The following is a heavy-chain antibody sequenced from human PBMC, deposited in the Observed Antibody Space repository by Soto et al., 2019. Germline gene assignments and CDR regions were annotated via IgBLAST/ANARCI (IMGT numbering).Heavy chain of an antibody. Sequence: SETLSLTCTVSGGSISSGGYYWSWIRQHPGKGLEWIGYIYYSGSTYYNPSLKSRVTISVDTSKNQFSLKLSSVTAADTAVYYCARSTRYSNYLSGLDYWGQGTLVTVSS. D-gene: IGHD4-4*01. CDR3: ARSTRYSNYLSGLDY. CDR1: GGSISSGGYY. CDR2: IYYSGST. V-gene: IGHV4-31*03. J-gene: IGHJ4*02.